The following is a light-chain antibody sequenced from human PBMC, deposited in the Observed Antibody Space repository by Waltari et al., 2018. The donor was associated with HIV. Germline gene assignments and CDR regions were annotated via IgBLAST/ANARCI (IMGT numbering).Light chain of an antibody. J-gene: IGKJ1*01. CDR3: QQYGSSPRT. Sequence: EIVLTQSPGTLSLFPGERATLSCRASQSVSSSYLAWYQQKPGQAPSLLIYAASSRATGIADRFSGSGSGTDFTLTISRLEPGDIAVYYCQQYGSSPRTFGQGTKVEVK. CDR2: AAS. V-gene: IGKV3-20*01. CDR1: QSVSSSY.